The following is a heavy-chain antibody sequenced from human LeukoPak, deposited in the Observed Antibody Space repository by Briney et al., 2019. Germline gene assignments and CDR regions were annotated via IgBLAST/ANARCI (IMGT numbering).Heavy chain of an antibody. CDR3: ARGPPRGKYYYMDV. D-gene: IGHD1-1*01. J-gene: IGHJ6*03. CDR1: GFPFCRFD. CDR2: IGSGSDT. Sequence: GGPLRLSCAASGFPFCRFDMHWARHPTGQGLEWVSIIGSGSDTYYPGSVEGRFTLSRDNAKKSLYLQINSLTAGDTAVYYCARGPPRGKYYYMDVWGKGTTVTVSS. V-gene: IGHV3-13*01.